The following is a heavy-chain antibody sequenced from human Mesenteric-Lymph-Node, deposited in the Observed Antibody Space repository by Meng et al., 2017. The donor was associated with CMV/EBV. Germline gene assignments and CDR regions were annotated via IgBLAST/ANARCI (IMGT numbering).Heavy chain of an antibody. D-gene: IGHD1-26*01. V-gene: IGHV3-7*01. Sequence: GESLKISCAASGFTFSSYWMSWVRQAPGKGLEWVANIKQDGSEKYYVDSVKGRFTISRDNAKNSLYLQMNSLRAEDTAVYYCARDQVGTIVGADYYYYGMDVWGQGTTVTVSS. CDR3: ARDQVGTIVGADYYYYGMDV. J-gene: IGHJ6*02. CDR1: GFTFSSYW. CDR2: IKQDGSEK.